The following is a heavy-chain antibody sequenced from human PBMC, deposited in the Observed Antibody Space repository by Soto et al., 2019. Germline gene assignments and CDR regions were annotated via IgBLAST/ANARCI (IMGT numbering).Heavy chain of an antibody. Sequence: QVQLQESGPGLVKPSQTLSLTCTVSGGSISSGGYYWSWIRQHPGKGLEWIGYIYYSGSTYYNPSLKRRVTISVDTSKNQFSLKLSSVTAADTAVYYCASTWYLHRYYFDYWGQGTLVTVSS. V-gene: IGHV4-31*03. J-gene: IGHJ4*02. CDR2: IYYSGST. D-gene: IGHD1-20*01. CDR1: GGSISSGGYY. CDR3: ASTWYLHRYYFDY.